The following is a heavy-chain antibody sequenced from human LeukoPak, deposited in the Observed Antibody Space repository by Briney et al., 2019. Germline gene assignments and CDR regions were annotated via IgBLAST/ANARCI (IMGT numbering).Heavy chain of an antibody. J-gene: IGHJ4*02. V-gene: IGHV4-30-4*01. CDR3: ARSPFCSGGSCYEVFDY. Sequence: PSETLSLTCTVSGGSISSGDYYWSWIRQPPGKGLEWIGCIYYSGSTYYNPSLKSRVTISVDTSKNQFSLKLSSVTAADTAVYYCARSPFCSGGSCYEVFDYWGQGTLVTVSS. D-gene: IGHD2-15*01. CDR2: IYYSGST. CDR1: GGSISSGDYY.